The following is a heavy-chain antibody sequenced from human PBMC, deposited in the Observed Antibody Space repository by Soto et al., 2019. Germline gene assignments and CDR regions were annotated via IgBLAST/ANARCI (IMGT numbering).Heavy chain of an antibody. D-gene: IGHD3-10*01. Sequence: PSETLSLTCAVSGGSISSGGYSWSWIRQPPGKGLEWIGYIYHSGSTYYNPSLKSRVTISVDRSKNQFSLKLSSVTAADTAVYYCARVWGGAFDIWGQGTMVA. CDR3: ARVWGGAFDI. CDR2: IYHSGST. J-gene: IGHJ3*02. CDR1: GGSISSGGYS. V-gene: IGHV4-30-2*01.